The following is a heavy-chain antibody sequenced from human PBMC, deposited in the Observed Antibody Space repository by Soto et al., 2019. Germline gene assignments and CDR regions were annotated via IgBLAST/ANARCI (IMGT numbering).Heavy chain of an antibody. CDR2: INHSGST. CDR1: GGSFSGYY. J-gene: IGHJ4*02. CDR3: ARARGYGVIHFDY. Sequence: QVQLQQWGAGLLKPSETLSLTCAVYGGSFSGYYWSWIRQPPGKGLEWIGEINHSGSTNYNPSLKSRVPISVDTSKNQFSLKLISVTAADTAVYYCARARGYGVIHFDYWGQGTLVTVSS. V-gene: IGHV4-34*01. D-gene: IGHD4-17*01.